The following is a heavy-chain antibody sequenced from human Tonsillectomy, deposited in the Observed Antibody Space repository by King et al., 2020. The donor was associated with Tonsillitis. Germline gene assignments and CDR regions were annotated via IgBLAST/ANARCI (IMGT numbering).Heavy chain of an antibody. CDR3: ATHVVHLRGFGESDC. CDR1: GGSISSSNYY. CDR2: VYYRGRS. D-gene: IGHD3-10*01. V-gene: IGHV4-39*01. Sequence: MQLQESGPGLVKPSETLSLTCTVSGGSISSSNYYWGWFRQPPGKGLEWIGSVYYRGRSHFNESLRSRVTLSVDSSKNQFSLRVTSVTTADTAVYFCATHVVHLRGFGESDCWGQGTLVTVSS. J-gene: IGHJ4*02.